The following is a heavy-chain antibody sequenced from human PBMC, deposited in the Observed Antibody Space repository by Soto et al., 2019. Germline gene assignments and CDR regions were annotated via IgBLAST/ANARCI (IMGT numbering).Heavy chain of an antibody. D-gene: IGHD5-12*01. Sequence: PGGSLRLSCAASGFTFSSYAMSWVRQAPGKGLEWVSAISGSGGSTYYADSVKGRFTISRDNSKNTLYLQMNSLRAEDTAVYYCAKEVWGPRWLQLGYFDYWGQGTLVTVSS. V-gene: IGHV3-23*01. CDR2: ISGSGGST. J-gene: IGHJ4*02. CDR3: AKEVWGPRWLQLGYFDY. CDR1: GFTFSSYA.